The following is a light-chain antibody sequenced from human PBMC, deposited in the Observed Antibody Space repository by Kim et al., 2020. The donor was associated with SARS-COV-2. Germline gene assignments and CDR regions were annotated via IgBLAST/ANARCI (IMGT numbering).Light chain of an antibody. V-gene: IGKV3-20*01. Sequence: EIVLTQSPGTLSLSPGERATLSCRASQSVSSSYLAWYQQKPGQAPRLLIYGASSRATGIPDRFSGSVSGTDFTLTISRLEPEDFAVYYCQPYGSSLWTFGQGTKVDIK. J-gene: IGKJ1*01. CDR2: GAS. CDR3: QPYGSSLWT. CDR1: QSVSSSY.